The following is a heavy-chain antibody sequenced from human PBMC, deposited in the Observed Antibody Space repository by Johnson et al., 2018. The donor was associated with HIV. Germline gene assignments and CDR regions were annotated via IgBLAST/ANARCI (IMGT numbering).Heavy chain of an antibody. J-gene: IGHJ3*02. CDR2: IATTGDT. CDR3: ARAVGAGGI. V-gene: IGHV3-13*01. Sequence: VQLVESGGGLVQPGGSLRLSCAASGFTFSNYDMHWVRQPTGKRLEWVSGIATTGDTYYAGSVKGRFTISRENAKNSLYLQLNSLRAGDTAVYYCARAVGAGGIWGQGTMVTVSS. D-gene: IGHD1-26*01. CDR1: GFTFSNYD.